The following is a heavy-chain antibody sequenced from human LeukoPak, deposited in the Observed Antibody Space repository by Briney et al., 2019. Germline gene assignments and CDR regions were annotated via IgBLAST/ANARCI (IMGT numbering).Heavy chain of an antibody. D-gene: IGHD6-6*01. CDR3: ARDGYSSSSFDF. Sequence: GGSLRLSCAASGFIFSSYNMNWVRQAPGKGLEWVSSISSSSTYIYYGDSVKGRFSISRDNAKNSLYLQMNSLRAEDTAVYYCARDGYSSSSFDFWGQGTLVTVSP. V-gene: IGHV3-21*01. J-gene: IGHJ4*02. CDR2: ISSSSTYI. CDR1: GFIFSSYN.